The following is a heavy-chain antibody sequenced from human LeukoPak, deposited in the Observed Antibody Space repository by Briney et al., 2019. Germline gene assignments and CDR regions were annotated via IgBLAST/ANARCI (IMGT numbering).Heavy chain of an antibody. D-gene: IGHD2-15*01. V-gene: IGHV4-30-2*01. J-gene: IGHJ4*02. CDR2: IYHSGST. CDR1: GGSISSGGYS. CDR3: ARLGYCGGGSCHFHY. Sequence: PSETLSLTCAVSGGSISSGGYSWSWIRQPPGKGLEWIGYIYHSGSTYYNPSLKSRVTISVDRSKNQFSLKLSSVTATDTAVYYCARLGYCGGGSCHFHYWGQGTLVTVSP.